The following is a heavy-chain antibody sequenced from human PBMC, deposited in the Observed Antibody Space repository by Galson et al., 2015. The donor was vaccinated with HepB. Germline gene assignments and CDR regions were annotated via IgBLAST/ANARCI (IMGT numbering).Heavy chain of an antibody. CDR1: GVTFSRYS. V-gene: IGHV1-69*05. Sequence: SVKVSCKASGVTFSRYSFSWLRQTPGQGPEWMGGIIPLFRSVNYAQNFQGRVTITRDTSASTAYMELSSLRSEDTAVYYCARGYNWNDPRGGDDFVVWGQGTLVTVSS. D-gene: IGHD1-1*01. CDR2: IIPLFRSV. J-gene: IGHJ3*01. CDR3: ARGYNWNDPRGGDDFVV.